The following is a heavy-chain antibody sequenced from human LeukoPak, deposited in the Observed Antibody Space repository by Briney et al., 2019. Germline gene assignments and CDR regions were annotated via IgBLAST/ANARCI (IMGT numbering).Heavy chain of an antibody. CDR3: ARAAAGDYYYYYMDV. J-gene: IGHJ6*03. Sequence: ASVKVSCKASGYTFTGYYMHWVRQAPGQGLEWMGWINPNGGGTNYAQKFQGRVTMTRDTSISTAYMELSRLRSDDTAAYYCARAAAGDYYYYYMDVWGKGTTVTVSS. CDR1: GYTFTGYY. V-gene: IGHV1-2*02. CDR2: INPNGGGT. D-gene: IGHD6-13*01.